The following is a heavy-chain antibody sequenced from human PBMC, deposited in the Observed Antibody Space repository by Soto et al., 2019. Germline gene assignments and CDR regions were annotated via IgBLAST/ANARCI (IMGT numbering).Heavy chain of an antibody. V-gene: IGHV3-30*03. CDR1: GFTLSSYG. CDR2: ISYDGSNK. Sequence: GGSLRLSCAASGFTLSSYGMHLARQAPGKGPEWAAVISYDGSNKYYADSVKGLFTISRDNSNNSPYLQMTLLRAEDTAVYYCATPGGSSDGGKWFDNVGPGTLHNVFS. J-gene: IGHJ5*01. CDR3: ATPGGSSDGGKWFDN. D-gene: IGHD2-15*01.